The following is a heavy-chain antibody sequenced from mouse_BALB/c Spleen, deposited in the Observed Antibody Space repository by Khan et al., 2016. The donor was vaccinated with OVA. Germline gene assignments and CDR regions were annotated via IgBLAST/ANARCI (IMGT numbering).Heavy chain of an antibody. CDR2: INPSNGYT. CDR3: VRDGAYHRNDGWFAY. J-gene: IGHJ3*01. CDR1: GYTFTSYT. V-gene: IGHV1-4*01. D-gene: IGHD2-14*01. Sequence: VQLQESGAELARPGASVKMSCKASGYTFTSYTIHWIKERPGHGLEWIGYINPSNGYTNYNQKFKDKATLTTDKSSTTAYLQLSSLTSDDSAVYNCVRDGAYHRNDGWFAYWGQGTLVTVSA.